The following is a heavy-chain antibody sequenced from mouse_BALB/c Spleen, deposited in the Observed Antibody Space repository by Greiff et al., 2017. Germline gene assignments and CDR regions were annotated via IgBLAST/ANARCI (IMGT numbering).Heavy chain of an antibody. D-gene: IGHD2-3*01. J-gene: IGHJ4*01. CDR2: IWGDGST. V-gene: IGHV2-6-7*01. CDR1: GFSLTGYG. CDR3: ARDQDGYYDAMDY. Sequence: VQLQQSGPGLVAPSQSLSITCTVSGFSLTGYGVNWVRQPPGKGLEWLGMIWGDGSTDYNSALKSRLSISKDNSKSQVFLKMNSLQTDDTARYYCARDQDGYYDAMDYWGQGTSVTVSS.